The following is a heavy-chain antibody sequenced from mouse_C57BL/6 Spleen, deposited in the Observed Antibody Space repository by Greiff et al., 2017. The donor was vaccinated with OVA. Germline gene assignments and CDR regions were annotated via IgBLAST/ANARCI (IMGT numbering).Heavy chain of an antibody. D-gene: IGHD2-4*01. V-gene: IGHV5-4*03. J-gene: IGHJ4*01. CDR1: GFTFSSYA. CDR2: ISDGGSYT. CDR3: TRACFYYDYDRDAMDY. Sequence: EVKLMESGGGLVKPGGSLKLSCAASGFTFSSYAMSWVRQTPEKRLEWVATISDGGSYTYYPDNVKGRFTISRDNAKNNLYLQMSSLKSEDTAMYYCTRACFYYDYDRDAMDYWGQGTSVTVSS.